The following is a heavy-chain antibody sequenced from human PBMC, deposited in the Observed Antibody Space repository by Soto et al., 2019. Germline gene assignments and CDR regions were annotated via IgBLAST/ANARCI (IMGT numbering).Heavy chain of an antibody. V-gene: IGHV1-18*01. Sequence: ASVKVSCKASGYTFTSYGISWVRQAPGQGLEWMGWISAYNGNTNYAQKLQGRVTMTTDTSTSTAYMELRSLRSDDTAVYYCAREEIAAADRGWFDPWGQGTLVTVSS. CDR3: AREEIAAADRGWFDP. CDR1: GYTFTSYG. CDR2: ISAYNGNT. J-gene: IGHJ5*02. D-gene: IGHD6-13*01.